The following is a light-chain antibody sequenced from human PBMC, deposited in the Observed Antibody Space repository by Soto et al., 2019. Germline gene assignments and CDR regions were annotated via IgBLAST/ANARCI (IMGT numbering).Light chain of an antibody. CDR2: GNS. CDR3: QSYDSSLSGYV. V-gene: IGLV1-40*01. J-gene: IGLJ1*01. Sequence: QSVLTQPPSVSGAPGQRVTITCTGSSSNIGAGHDVHWYQQLPGTAPKLLIYGNSNRPSGVPDRFSGSKSGSSASLAITGLQAEDDADYYCQSYDSSLSGYVFGTGTKVTVL. CDR1: SSNIGAGHD.